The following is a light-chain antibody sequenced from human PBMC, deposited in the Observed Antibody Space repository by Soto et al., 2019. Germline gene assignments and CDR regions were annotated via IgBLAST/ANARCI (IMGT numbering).Light chain of an antibody. V-gene: IGLV2-8*01. Sequence: QSALTQTPSASGSPGQSVTISCTGTSSDFGGYNYVSWYQQHPGKAPKLMIYEVSKRPSGVPDRFSGSKSGNTASLTVSGLQAEDEADYYCSSYAGTNNLGVFGTGTKVTVL. CDR3: SSYAGTNNLGV. J-gene: IGLJ1*01. CDR2: EVS. CDR1: SSDFGGYNY.